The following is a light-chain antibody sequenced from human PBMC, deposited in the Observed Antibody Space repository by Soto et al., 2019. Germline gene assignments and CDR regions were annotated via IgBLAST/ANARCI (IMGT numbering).Light chain of an antibody. CDR1: QSINIW. CDR3: QQYTNTNNPWM. J-gene: IGKJ1*01. V-gene: IGKV1-5*01. CDR2: DAS. Sequence: DIQMTQSPSTLSASVGDRVTITCRASQSINIWLAWYQQKAGKAPKLLIYDASTLESGVPSRFSGSGSGTEFTLIISGLQPDDSATYYCQQYTNTNNPWMFGQGTKVDI.